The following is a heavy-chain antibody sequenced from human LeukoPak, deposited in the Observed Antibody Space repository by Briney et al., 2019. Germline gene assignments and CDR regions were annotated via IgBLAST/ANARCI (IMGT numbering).Heavy chain of an antibody. CDR2: MNPNSGNT. V-gene: IGHV1-8*01. CDR3: AREVDVVVPAAMQSGLDYYYYMDV. CDR1: GYTFTSYD. D-gene: IGHD2-2*01. Sequence: VASVKVSCKASGYTFTSYDINWVRQATGQGLEWMGWMNPNSGNTGYAQKFQGRVTMTRNTSISTAYMELSSLRSEDTAVYYCAREVDVVVPAAMQSGLDYYYYMDVWGKGTTVTVSS. J-gene: IGHJ6*03.